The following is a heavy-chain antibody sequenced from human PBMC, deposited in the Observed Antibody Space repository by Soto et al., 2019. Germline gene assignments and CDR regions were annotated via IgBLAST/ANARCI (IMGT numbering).Heavy chain of an antibody. CDR3: ARDQNSSGYYYP. Sequence: PSEPLSLTCTVSGGSISSYYWSWIRQPPGKGLEWIGYIYYSGSTNYNPSLKSRVTISVDTSKNQFSLKLSSVTAADTAVYYCARDQNSSGYYYPWGQGTLVTVSS. CDR2: IYYSGST. V-gene: IGHV4-59*01. J-gene: IGHJ5*02. D-gene: IGHD3-22*01. CDR1: GGSISSYY.